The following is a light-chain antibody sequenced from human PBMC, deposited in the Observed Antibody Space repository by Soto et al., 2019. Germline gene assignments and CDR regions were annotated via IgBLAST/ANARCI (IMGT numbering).Light chain of an antibody. J-gene: IGLJ1*01. Sequence: QSVLTQPPSVSGAPGQRVTISCTGSSSNIGAGYDVHWYQQRPGTAPKLLIFGNTNRPSGVPDRFSGSKSGTSASLAITGLQAEDEGDYYCQSYDSTLSARYVFGTGTRSQS. CDR3: QSYDSTLSARYV. CDR2: GNT. V-gene: IGLV1-40*01. CDR1: SSNIGAGYD.